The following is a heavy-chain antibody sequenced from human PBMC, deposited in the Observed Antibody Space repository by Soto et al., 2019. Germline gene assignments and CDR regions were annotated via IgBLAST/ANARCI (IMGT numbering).Heavy chain of an antibody. CDR2: IYHSGST. V-gene: IGHV4-4*02. Sequence: QVQLQESGPGLVKPSGTLSLTCAVSGGSISSSNWWSWVRQPPGKGLEWIGEIYHSGSTNYNPSLKSRVTISVDKSKNQFSLKLSSVTAADTAVYYCARIRYLIRFGVVIEGPYGMDVWGQGTTVTVSS. CDR1: GGSISSSNW. CDR3: ARIRYLIRFGVVIEGPYGMDV. J-gene: IGHJ6*02. D-gene: IGHD3-3*01.